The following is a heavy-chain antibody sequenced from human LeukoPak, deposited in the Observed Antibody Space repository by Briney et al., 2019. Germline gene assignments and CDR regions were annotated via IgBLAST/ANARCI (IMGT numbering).Heavy chain of an antibody. CDR2: ITSSSSYI. J-gene: IGHJ6*04. Sequence: AGALRLSCAASGFTFSCYSMNGVRPAPGKGLEWVSFITSSSSYIYYADSVKGRFTISRDNAKNSLYLQMNSLRAEDTAVYYCAELGITMIGGVWGKGTTVTISS. V-gene: IGHV3-21*01. D-gene: IGHD3-10*02. CDR1: GFTFSCYS. CDR3: AELGITMIGGV.